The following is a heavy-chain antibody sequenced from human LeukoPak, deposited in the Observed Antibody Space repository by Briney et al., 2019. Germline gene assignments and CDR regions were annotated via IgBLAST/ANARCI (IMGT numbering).Heavy chain of an antibody. V-gene: IGHV3-21*01. J-gene: IGHJ4*02. D-gene: IGHD6-13*01. CDR2: ISSSSSYI. Sequence: GGSLRLSCAASGFTFSSYGMNWVRQAPGKGLEWVSSISSSSSYIYYADSVKGRFTISRDNAKNSLYLQMNSLRAEDTAVYYCARDAGSRSPRHFDYWGQGTLVTVSS. CDR1: GFTFSSYG. CDR3: ARDAGSRSPRHFDY.